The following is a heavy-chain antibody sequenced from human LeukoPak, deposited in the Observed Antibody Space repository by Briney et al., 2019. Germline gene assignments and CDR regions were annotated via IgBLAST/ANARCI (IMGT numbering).Heavy chain of an antibody. J-gene: IGHJ6*02. CDR1: GNTFTSYY. Sequence: ASVKVSCKASGNTFTSYYMHWVRQAPGQGLEWIGIINPSGGSTSYAQKFQGRVTTTRDTSTSTVYMELSSLRSEDTAVYYCARDTAVVTAPPYYYYGMDVWGQGTTVTVSS. V-gene: IGHV1-46*01. CDR2: INPSGGST. D-gene: IGHD2-21*02. CDR3: ARDTAVVTAPPYYYYGMDV.